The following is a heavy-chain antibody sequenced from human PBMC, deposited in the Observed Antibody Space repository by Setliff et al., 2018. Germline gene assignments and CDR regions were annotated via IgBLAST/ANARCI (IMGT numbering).Heavy chain of an antibody. CDR1: GGSISSYY. V-gene: IGHV4-59*01. D-gene: IGHD3-3*01. CDR2: IYYSGST. CDR3: ARSPPTSRITIFGVVILPWFDP. Sequence: SETLSLTCTVSGGSISSYYWSWIRQPPGKGLEWIGYIYYSGSTNYNPSLKSRVTISVDTPKNQFSLKLSSVAAADTAVYYCARSPPTSRITIFGVVILPWFDPWGQGTLVTVSS. J-gene: IGHJ5*02.